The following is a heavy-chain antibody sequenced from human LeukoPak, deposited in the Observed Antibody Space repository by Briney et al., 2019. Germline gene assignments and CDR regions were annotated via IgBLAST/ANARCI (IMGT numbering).Heavy chain of an antibody. CDR1: GGSISSSSYY. V-gene: IGHV4-39*01. Sequence: PSETLSLTCTISGGSISSSSYYWGWIRQPPGKGLGWIGNIYYSGRTYYNPSLKSRVTISVDTSKNEFSLKLSSVTAADTAVYYCVRLYYYDSSGPPLWGQGTLITVSS. J-gene: IGHJ4*02. CDR3: VRLYYYDSSGPPL. D-gene: IGHD3-22*01. CDR2: IYYSGRT.